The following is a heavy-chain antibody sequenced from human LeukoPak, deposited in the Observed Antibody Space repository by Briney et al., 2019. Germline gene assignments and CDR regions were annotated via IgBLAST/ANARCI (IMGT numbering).Heavy chain of an antibody. J-gene: IGHJ4*02. D-gene: IGHD2-15*01. Sequence: SETLSLTCTVSGGSISSSTYYWGWLRQPPGTGLEWIGYIYYSGSTYYNPSLKSRVTISVDTSKNQFSLKLSSVTAADTAVYYCARGMVVAATNFDYWGQGTLVTVSS. CDR1: GGSISSSTYY. V-gene: IGHV4-31*03. CDR2: IYYSGST. CDR3: ARGMVVAATNFDY.